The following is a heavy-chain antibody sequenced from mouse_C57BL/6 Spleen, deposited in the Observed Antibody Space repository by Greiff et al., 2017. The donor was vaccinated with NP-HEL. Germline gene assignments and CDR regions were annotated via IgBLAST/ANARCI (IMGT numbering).Heavy chain of an antibody. V-gene: IGHV1-9*01. Sequence: QVQLKESGAELMKPGASVKLSCKATGYTFTGYWIEWVKQRPGHGLEWIGEILPGSGSTNYNEKFKGKATFTADTSSNTAYMQLSSLTTEDSAIYYCASSSIYYGNYPFADWGQGTLVTVSA. J-gene: IGHJ3*01. CDR2: ILPGSGST. D-gene: IGHD2-1*01. CDR3: ASSSIYYGNYPFAD. CDR1: GYTFTGYW.